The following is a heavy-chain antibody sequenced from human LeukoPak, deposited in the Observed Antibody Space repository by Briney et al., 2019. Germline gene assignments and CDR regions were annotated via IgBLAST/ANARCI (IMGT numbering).Heavy chain of an antibody. V-gene: IGHV1-2*02. D-gene: IGHD6-13*01. CDR3: ARDSGIAAASDY. Sequence: ASVKVSCKASGYTFTGYYMHWVRQAPGQGLEWMGWINPNSGGTNYAQKFQGRVTMTRDTSISTAYMELSRLRSDDTAVYYCARDSGIAAASDYWGQGTLVTVSS. J-gene: IGHJ4*02. CDR1: GYTFTGYY. CDR2: INPNSGGT.